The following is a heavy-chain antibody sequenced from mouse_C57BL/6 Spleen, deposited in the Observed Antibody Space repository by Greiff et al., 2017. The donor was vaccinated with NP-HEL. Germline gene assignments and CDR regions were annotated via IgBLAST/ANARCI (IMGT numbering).Heavy chain of an antibody. Sequence: VHLVESGAELVKPGASVKISCKASGYAFSSYWMNWVKQRPGKGLEWIGQIYPGDGDTNYNGKFKGKATLTADKSSSTAYMQLSSLTSEDSAVYFCARSGGYPYYFDYWGQGTTLTVSS. J-gene: IGHJ2*01. CDR1: GYAFSSYW. D-gene: IGHD2-2*01. V-gene: IGHV1-80*01. CDR3: ARSGGYPYYFDY. CDR2: IYPGDGDT.